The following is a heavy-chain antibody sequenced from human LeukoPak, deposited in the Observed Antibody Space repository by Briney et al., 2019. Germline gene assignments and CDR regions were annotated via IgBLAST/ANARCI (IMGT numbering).Heavy chain of an antibody. Sequence: RGSLRLSCAASGFTFSRYWMHWVRQVPGKGLVWVARIRSDGTITSYADSVKGRFTISRDNAKNTLYLQMNSLRAEDTAVYYCARDIEDGVSWGQGTLVTVSS. CDR3: ARDIEDGVS. J-gene: IGHJ5*02. D-gene: IGHD5-24*01. CDR2: IRSDGTIT. CDR1: GFTFSRYW. V-gene: IGHV3-74*01.